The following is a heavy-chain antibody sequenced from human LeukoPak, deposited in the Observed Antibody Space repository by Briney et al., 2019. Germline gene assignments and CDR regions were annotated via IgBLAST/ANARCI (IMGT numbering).Heavy chain of an antibody. CDR3: ARYYYDILTGYYKKDSNWFDP. CDR1: GYTFTSYG. D-gene: IGHD3-9*01. J-gene: IGHJ5*02. V-gene: IGHV1-18*01. CDR2: ISAYNGNT. Sequence: ASVKVSCKASGYTFTSYGISWVRQAPGQGLEWMGWISAYNGNTSYAQKLQGRVTMTTDTSTSTAYMELRSLRSDDTAVYYCARYYYDILTGYYKKDSNWFDPWGQGTLVTVSS.